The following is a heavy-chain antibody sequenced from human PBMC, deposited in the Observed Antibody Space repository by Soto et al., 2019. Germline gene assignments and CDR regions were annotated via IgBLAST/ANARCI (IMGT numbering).Heavy chain of an antibody. J-gene: IGHJ4*02. CDR1: GYIFTKSR. CDR3: ARQDYPPVAENCNY. Sequence: GESLKICCQGAGYIFTKSRLSWVRQMPGKGLERMASIDPSDSYSDYSPAIRGHVTMSVKKSTSTVHLQCASLEASDSAIYYCARQDYPPVAENCNYWGQGTQVTVSS. V-gene: IGHV5-10-1*01. D-gene: IGHD2-15*01. CDR2: IDPSDSYS.